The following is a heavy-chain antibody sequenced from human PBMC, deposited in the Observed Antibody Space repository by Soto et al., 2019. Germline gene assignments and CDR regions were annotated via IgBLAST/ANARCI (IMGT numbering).Heavy chain of an antibody. CDR3: ARESEDLTSNFDY. V-gene: IGHV3-48*03. CDR2: ITSSSDAI. Sequence: GGSLRLSCAFSGFPFRSYEMNLVRQAPGKGPEWVSYITSSSDAIYYAASVKGRFTVSRDNAKNSLYLEMNSLRAEDTAVYYCARESEDLTSNFDYWGQGTLVTVSS. J-gene: IGHJ4*02. CDR1: GFPFRSYE.